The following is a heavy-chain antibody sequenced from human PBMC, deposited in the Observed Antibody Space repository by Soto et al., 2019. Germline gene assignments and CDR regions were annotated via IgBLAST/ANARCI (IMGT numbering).Heavy chain of an antibody. D-gene: IGHD6-19*01. J-gene: IGHJ5*02. CDR2: IYYIGST. V-gene: IGHV4-61*01. Sequence: SETLSLTCTVSGGSVSSGSYYWSWIRQPPGKGLEWIGYIYYIGSTNYNPSLKSRVTISVDTSKNQFSLKLSSVTAADTAVYYCARVSQWPSSPPTFDPWGQGTLVTVSS. CDR1: GGSVSSGSYY. CDR3: ARVSQWPSSPPTFDP.